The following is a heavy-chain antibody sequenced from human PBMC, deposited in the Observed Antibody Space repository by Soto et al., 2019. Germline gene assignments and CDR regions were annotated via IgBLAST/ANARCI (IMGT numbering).Heavy chain of an antibody. Sequence: PVGSLRLSCAASGFTFSSYAMSWVRQAPGKGLEWVSAISGSGGSTYYADSVKGRFTISRDNSKNTLYLQMNSLRAEDTAVYYCAKGEGGQDAFDIWGQGTMVTVSS. CDR1: GFTFSSYA. V-gene: IGHV3-23*01. CDR3: AKGEGGQDAFDI. J-gene: IGHJ3*02. CDR2: ISGSGGST. D-gene: IGHD1-26*01.